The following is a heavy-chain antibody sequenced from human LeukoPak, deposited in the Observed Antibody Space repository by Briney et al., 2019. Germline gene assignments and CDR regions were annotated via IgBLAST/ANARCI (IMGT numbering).Heavy chain of an antibody. CDR2: IIPIFGTA. CDR1: GGTFSSYA. CDR3: ARDWGDYYDSSGSGGFDI. V-gene: IGHV1-69*01. D-gene: IGHD3-22*01. J-gene: IGHJ3*02. Sequence: GSSVKVSCKASGGTFSSYAISWVRQAPGQGLEWMGGIIPIFGTANYAQKFQGRVTITADESTSTAYMELSRLRSDDTAVYYCARDWGDYYDSSGSGGFDIWGQGTMVTVSS.